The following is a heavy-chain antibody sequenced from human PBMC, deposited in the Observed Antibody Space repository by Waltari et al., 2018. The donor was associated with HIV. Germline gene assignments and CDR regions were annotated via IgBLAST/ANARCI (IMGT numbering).Heavy chain of an antibody. CDR2: IGTAGDT. CDR3: ATMIEGHGAFDI. CDR1: GFTFSSYD. J-gene: IGHJ3*02. Sequence: EVQLVESGGGLVQPGGSLRLSCAASGFTFSSYDLHWVRQATGKCLEWVSAIGTAGDTYYPGSVKGRFTISRENAKNSLYLQMNSLRAGDTAVYYCATMIEGHGAFDIWGQGTMVTVSS. V-gene: IGHV3-13*04. D-gene: IGHD3-22*01.